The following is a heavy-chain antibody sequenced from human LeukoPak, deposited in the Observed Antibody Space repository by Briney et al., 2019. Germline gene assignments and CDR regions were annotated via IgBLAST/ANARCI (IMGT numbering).Heavy chain of an antibody. Sequence: GGSLRLSCAASGFTFSSYGMHWVRQAPGKGLEWVAVIWYDGSNKYCADSVKGRFTISRDNSKNTLYPQMNSLRAEDTAVYYCARETFGGGTYAFDYWGQGTLVTVSS. J-gene: IGHJ4*02. D-gene: IGHD3-16*01. CDR1: GFTFSSYG. V-gene: IGHV3-33*01. CDR2: IWYDGSNK. CDR3: ARETFGGGTYAFDY.